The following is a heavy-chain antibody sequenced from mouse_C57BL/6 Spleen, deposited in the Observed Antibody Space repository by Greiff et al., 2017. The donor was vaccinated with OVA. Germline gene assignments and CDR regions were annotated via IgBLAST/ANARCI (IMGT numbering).Heavy chain of an antibody. CDR3: ARWGPVVGGY. CDR1: GYAFSSYW. J-gene: IGHJ2*01. V-gene: IGHV1-80*01. CDR2: IYPGDGDT. D-gene: IGHD1-1*01. Sequence: LQESGAELVKPGASVKISCKASGYAFSSYWMNWVKQRPGKGLEGIGQIYPGDGDTNYNGKFKGKATLTADKSSSTAYMQLSSLTSEDSAVYFCARWGPVVGGYWGQGTTLTVSS.